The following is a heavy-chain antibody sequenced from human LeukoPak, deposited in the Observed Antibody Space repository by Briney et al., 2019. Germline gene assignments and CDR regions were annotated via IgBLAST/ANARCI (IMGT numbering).Heavy chain of an antibody. Sequence: GGSLRLSCAASGFPFSGHWMNWVRQPPGKGLEWVANIKADGSEKYYVDSVKGRFTISRDDAKRTVDLQMDNLRAEDTAIYYCAYRNNFEYWGQGALVTVSS. CDR3: AYRNNFEY. CDR2: IKADGSEK. CDR1: GFPFSGHW. V-gene: IGHV3-7*05. J-gene: IGHJ4*02. D-gene: IGHD1-26*01.